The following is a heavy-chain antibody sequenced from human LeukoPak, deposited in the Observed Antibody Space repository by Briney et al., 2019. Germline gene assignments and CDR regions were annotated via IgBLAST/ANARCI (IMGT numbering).Heavy chain of an antibody. CDR2: ISAYNGNT. D-gene: IGHD3-22*01. CDR1: GYTFTSYG. CDR3: ARVFHDSSGYYPYYFDY. Sequence: ASVKVSCKASGYTFTSYGISWVRRAPGQGLEWMGWISAYNGNTNYAQKLQGRVTMTTDTSTSTAYMELRSLRSDDTAVYYCARVFHDSSGYYPYYFDYWGQGTLVPVSS. V-gene: IGHV1-18*01. J-gene: IGHJ4*02.